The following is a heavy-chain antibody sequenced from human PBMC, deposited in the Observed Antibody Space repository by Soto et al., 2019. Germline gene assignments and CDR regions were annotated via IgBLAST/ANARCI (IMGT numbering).Heavy chain of an antibody. V-gene: IGHV1-69*01. Sequence: QVQLVQSGAEVKKPGSSVKVSCKASGGTFSSYAISWVRQAPGQGLEWMGGIIPIFGTANYAQKFQGRVTITADESTSTAYMELSSLRSEDTAVYYCARSSGEPSRLYNYYYYGMDVWGQGTTVTVSS. CDR1: GGTFSSYA. CDR2: IIPIFGTA. CDR3: ARSSGEPSRLYNYYYYGMDV. D-gene: IGHD1-1*01. J-gene: IGHJ6*02.